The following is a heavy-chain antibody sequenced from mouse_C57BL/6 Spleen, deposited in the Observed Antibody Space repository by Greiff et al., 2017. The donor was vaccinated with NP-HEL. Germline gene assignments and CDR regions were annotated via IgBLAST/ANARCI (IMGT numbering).Heavy chain of an antibody. V-gene: IGHV1-53*01. J-gene: IGHJ1*03. CDR1: GYTFTSYW. CDR3: ARDRYCGSSKGGEWYFDV. CDR2: INPSNGGT. Sequence: VHLQQPGTELVKPGASVNLSCKASGYTFTSYWMHWVKQRPGPGLERIGHINPSNGGTNYNEKFKSKATLTVDKSSSTAYMQLSSLICEDSAVYSCARDRYCGSSKGGEWYFDVWGTGTTVTVAS. D-gene: IGHD1-1*01.